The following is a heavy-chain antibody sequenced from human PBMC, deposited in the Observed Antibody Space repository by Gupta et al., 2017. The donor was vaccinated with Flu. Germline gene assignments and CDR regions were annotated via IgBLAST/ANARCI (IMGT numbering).Heavy chain of an antibody. V-gene: IGHV4-61*02. CDR1: GGSISSGSYY. Sequence: QVQLQESGPGLVKPSQTLSLTCTVSGGSISSGSYYWSWIRQPAGKGLEWIGRIYTSGSTNYNPSLKSRVTISVDTSKNQFSLKLISVTATDTAVYYCARELVGATTGIDYWGQGTLVTVSS. J-gene: IGHJ4*02. D-gene: IGHD1-26*01. CDR2: IYTSGST. CDR3: ARELVGATTGIDY.